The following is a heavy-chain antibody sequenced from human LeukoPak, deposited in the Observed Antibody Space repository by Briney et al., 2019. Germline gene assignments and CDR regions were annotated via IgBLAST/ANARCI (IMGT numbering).Heavy chain of an antibody. CDR1: GYSISSDYY. V-gene: IGHV4-38-2*02. J-gene: IGHJ4*02. Sequence: KPSETLSLTCSVSGYSISSDYYWGCIRQPPGKGLEWIGSIYYSGSTYYNPSLKSRVTISVDTSKNQFSLKLSSVTAADTAVFYCARAKRSVYYFDRSYFDYWGQGTLVTVSS. CDR2: IYYSGST. D-gene: IGHD3-22*01. CDR3: ARAKRSVYYFDRSYFDY.